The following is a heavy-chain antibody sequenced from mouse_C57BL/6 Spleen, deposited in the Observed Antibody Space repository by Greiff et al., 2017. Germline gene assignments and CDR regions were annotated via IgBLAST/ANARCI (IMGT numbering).Heavy chain of an antibody. V-gene: IGHV14-2*01. CDR1: GFNIKDYY. D-gene: IGHD2-1*01. CDR2: IDPEDGET. Sequence: DVQLQESGAELVKPGASVKLSCTASGFNIKDYYMHWVKQRTEQGMEWIGRIDPEDGETKYAPKFQGKATITADTSANTADLQLSSLTSEDTAVYYCARDGNHPWFAYWGQGTLVTVSA. J-gene: IGHJ3*01. CDR3: ARDGNHPWFAY.